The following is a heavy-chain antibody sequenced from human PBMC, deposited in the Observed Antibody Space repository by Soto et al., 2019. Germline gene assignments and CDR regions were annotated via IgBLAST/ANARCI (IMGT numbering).Heavy chain of an antibody. Sequence: PSETLSLTCGVYGGPFSGYHWIWIRQPPGKGLEWMGEINHSGSTNYNPSLKSRVTISVDTSKNQFFLRLSSVSAADTAVYYCARGRYGNYYYYGMDVWGHGTTVTV. CDR2: INHSGST. V-gene: IGHV4-34*01. D-gene: IGHD4-17*01. CDR1: GGPFSGYH. CDR3: ARGRYGNYYYYGMDV. J-gene: IGHJ6*02.